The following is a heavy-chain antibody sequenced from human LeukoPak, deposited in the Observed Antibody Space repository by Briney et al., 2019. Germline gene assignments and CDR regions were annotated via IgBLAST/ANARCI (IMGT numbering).Heavy chain of an antibody. CDR2: ISSSGSTI. J-gene: IGHJ6*04. CDR3: AKRGGGSYPDV. Sequence: GGSLGLSCAASGFTFSSYEMNWVRQAPGKGLEWVSYISSSGSTIYYADSVKGRFTISRDNAKNTLYLQMNSLRAEDTAVYYCAKRGGGSYPDVWGKGTTVTISS. CDR1: GFTFSSYE. V-gene: IGHV3-48*03. D-gene: IGHD1-26*01.